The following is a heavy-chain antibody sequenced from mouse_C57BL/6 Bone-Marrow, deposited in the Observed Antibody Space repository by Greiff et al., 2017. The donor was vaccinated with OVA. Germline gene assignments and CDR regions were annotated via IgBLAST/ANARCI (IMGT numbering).Heavy chain of an antibody. CDR2: IRNKANNHAT. Sequence: DVHLVESGGGLVQPGGSMKLSCAASGFTFSDAWMDWVRQSPEKGLEWVAEIRNKANNHATYYAESVKGRFTISRDDSKSSVYLQMNSLRAEDTGIYYCTSAYYSNYGYFDYWGQGTTLTVSS. D-gene: IGHD2-5*01. CDR3: TSAYYSNYGYFDY. J-gene: IGHJ2*01. V-gene: IGHV6-6*01. CDR1: GFTFSDAW.